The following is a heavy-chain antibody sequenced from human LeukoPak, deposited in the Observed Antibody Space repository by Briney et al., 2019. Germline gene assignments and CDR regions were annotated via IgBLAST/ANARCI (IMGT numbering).Heavy chain of an antibody. V-gene: IGHV3-23*01. CDR1: RFTFSNYA. Sequence: GGSLRLSCAASRFTFSNYAMNWVRQAPGKGLEWVSFISGSGGSTYYADSVKGRFTISRDNSKNTLYLQMNSLRAEDTAVYYCAKRLGTPIIKKSGSRYFDYWGQGTLVTVSS. CDR3: AKRLGTPIIKKSGSRYFDY. CDR2: ISGSGGST. D-gene: IGHD6-25*01. J-gene: IGHJ4*02.